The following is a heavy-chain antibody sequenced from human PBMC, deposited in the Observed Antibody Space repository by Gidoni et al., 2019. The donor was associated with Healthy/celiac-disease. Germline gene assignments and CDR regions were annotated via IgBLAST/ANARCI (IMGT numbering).Heavy chain of an antibody. J-gene: IGHJ4*02. CDR3: AKDLEIVAEYYFDY. CDR2: ISYDGSNK. Sequence: QVQLVESGGGVVQPGRSLRLSCAASGFTFSSYGMHWVRQAPGKGLEWVAVISYDGSNKYYADSVKGRFTISRDNSKNTLYLQMNSLRAEDTAVYYCAKDLEIVAEYYFDYWGQGTLVTVSS. V-gene: IGHV3-30*18. D-gene: IGHD3-22*01. CDR1: GFTFSSYG.